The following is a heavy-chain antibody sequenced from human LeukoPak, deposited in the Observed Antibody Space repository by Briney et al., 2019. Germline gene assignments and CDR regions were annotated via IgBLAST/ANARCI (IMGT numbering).Heavy chain of an antibody. V-gene: IGHV3-20*04. J-gene: IGHJ4*02. CDR3: ARIGYSISWSGDY. CDR2: INWNGGST. Sequence: GGSLRLSCAASGFTFDDYGMSWVRQAPGKGLEWVSGINWNGGSTGYADSVKGRFSISRDNSKNTLYLQMNSLRAEDTAVYSCARIGYSISWSGDYWGQGSLVTVSS. CDR1: GFTFDDYG. D-gene: IGHD6-13*01.